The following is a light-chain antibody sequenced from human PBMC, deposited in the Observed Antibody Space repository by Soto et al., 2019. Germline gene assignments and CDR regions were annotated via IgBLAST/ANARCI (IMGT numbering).Light chain of an antibody. Sequence: EIVLTQSPATLSLSPGERATLSCRASQSVSSYLAWYQQKPGQAPRLLLYDASNRATGIPARFSGSGFGTDFTLTISSLEPEDFAVYYCQQRNNGLTFGGGTKVDIK. CDR3: QQRNNGLT. J-gene: IGKJ4*01. V-gene: IGKV3-11*01. CDR2: DAS. CDR1: QSVSSY.